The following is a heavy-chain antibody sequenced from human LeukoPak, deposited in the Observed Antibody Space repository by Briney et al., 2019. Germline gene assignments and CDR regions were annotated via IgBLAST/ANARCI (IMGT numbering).Heavy chain of an antibody. D-gene: IGHD5-18*01. CDR2: LYYSGST. V-gene: IGHV4-39*01. J-gene: IGHJ4*02. Sequence: SETLSLTCTVSGVPISSSIYYWGWIRQPPGRRLEWIGSLYYSGSTYYNPALNGRVTISVDTSKNQFSLRLSSVTAADRAVYYCARHVGHTALDYWGQGSQVTVSS. CDR3: ARHVGHTALDY. CDR1: GVPISSSIYY.